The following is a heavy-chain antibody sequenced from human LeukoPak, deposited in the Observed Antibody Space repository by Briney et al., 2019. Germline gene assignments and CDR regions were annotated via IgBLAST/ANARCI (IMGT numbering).Heavy chain of an antibody. D-gene: IGHD3-10*01. CDR1: GGPITSYY. J-gene: IGHJ5*02. CDR3: ARGGQEGESWSWFDP. V-gene: IGHV4-59*01. CDR2: IYYSGGT. Sequence: SETLSLTCTVSGGPITSYYWSWIRQPPGKGLEWIGSIYYSGGTNYNPSLQNRVTISLDTSKNQFSLKLSSVTAADTAVYYCARGGQEGESWSWFDPWGQGTLVTVSS.